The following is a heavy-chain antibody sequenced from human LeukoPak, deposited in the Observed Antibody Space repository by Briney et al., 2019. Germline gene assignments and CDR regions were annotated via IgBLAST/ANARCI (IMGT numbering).Heavy chain of an antibody. CDR3: ASMVRGVIVGPNYYSYYMDV. CDR2: IYYSGIT. Sequence: SETLSLTCTVSGGSIGSHLFYWAWIRQPPGKGLEWIGSIYYSGITYYNPSLMGRVTISVDTSQNQFSVRMTSVTAADTAVYYCASMVRGVIVGPNYYSYYMDVWGPGATVTVS. CDR1: GGSIGSHLFY. V-gene: IGHV4-39*01. D-gene: IGHD3-10*01. J-gene: IGHJ6*03.